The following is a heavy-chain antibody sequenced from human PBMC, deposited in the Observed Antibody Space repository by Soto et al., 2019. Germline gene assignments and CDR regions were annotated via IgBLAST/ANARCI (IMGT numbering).Heavy chain of an antibody. CDR1: GYSSMSSW. CDR2: KKPSDSYT. Sequence: PGEPLKISCNGSGYSSMSSWISWVRHLPGRGLQCPRRKKPSDSYTNYSPSFQGHVTISADKSISTAYLQWSTLKASDTPMYYCARPLQARSGSHYPDAFDIWGQGTMVTVSS. D-gene: IGHD3-22*01. J-gene: IGHJ3*02. CDR3: ARPLQARSGSHYPDAFDI. V-gene: IGHV5-10-1*01.